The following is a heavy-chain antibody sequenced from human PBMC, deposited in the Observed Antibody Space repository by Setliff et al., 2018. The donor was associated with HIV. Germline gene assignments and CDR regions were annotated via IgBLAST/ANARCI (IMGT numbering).Heavy chain of an antibody. CDR1: GYTFTSHS. V-gene: IGHV1-3*04. J-gene: IGHJ3*02. CDR2: VYTNNGDT. Sequence: ASVKVSCKASGYTFTSHSIHWMRQAPGQRLEWMGWVYTNNGDTKYSQKFQDRVTFTRDTSATTAYMDLSSQGFEDSAIYYCARAYSVYDLSAFDIWGQGTMVTVSS. D-gene: IGHD5-12*01. CDR3: ARAYSVYDLSAFDI.